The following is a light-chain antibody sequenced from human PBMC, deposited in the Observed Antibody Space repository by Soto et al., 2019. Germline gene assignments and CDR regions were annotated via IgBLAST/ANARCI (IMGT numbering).Light chain of an antibody. CDR3: QEYNIWPYT. J-gene: IGKJ2*01. Sequence: MTQSPSSVSASIGDRVIITCRASQDIGTWLAWYQQKPGQAPRLLIYGASTRATGIPPRFSGSGSGTEFALTISSLQSEDFAVYFCQEYNIWPYTFGQGTKLAIK. CDR1: QDIGTW. V-gene: IGKV3D-15*01. CDR2: GAS.